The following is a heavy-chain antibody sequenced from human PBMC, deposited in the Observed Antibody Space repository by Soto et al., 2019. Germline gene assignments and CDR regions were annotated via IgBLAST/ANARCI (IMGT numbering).Heavy chain of an antibody. CDR2: IKEDGRET. V-gene: IGHV3-7*03. D-gene: IGHD3-3*01. Sequence: EVLVVESGGGXXXXGGXXXLSCAVSGFXXXXXYWMKWVRQAPGKGLEWVATIKEDGRETYYVDSVKGRFTISRDSAKNSLYLQMNSLRVEDTAVYYCASTRGYWGQGTLVTVSS. CDR3: ASTRGY. CDR1: GFXXXXXYW. J-gene: IGHJ4*02.